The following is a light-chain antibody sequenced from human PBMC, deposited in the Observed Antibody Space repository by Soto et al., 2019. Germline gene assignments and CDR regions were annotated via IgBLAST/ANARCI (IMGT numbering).Light chain of an antibody. Sequence: QSALTQPASVSGSPGQSITISCTGTSSDVGGYNYVSWYQQHPGKAPKLMIYEVSNRPSGVSNRFSGSKSGNTASLTISGLKAEDEADYYCSSYTGSSTWVFGGGTKVTVL. V-gene: IGLV2-14*01. J-gene: IGLJ3*02. CDR1: SSDVGGYNY. CDR2: EVS. CDR3: SSYTGSSTWV.